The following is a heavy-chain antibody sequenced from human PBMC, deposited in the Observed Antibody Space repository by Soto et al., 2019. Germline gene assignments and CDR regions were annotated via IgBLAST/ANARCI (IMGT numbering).Heavy chain of an antibody. Sequence: ASVKVSCKASGYTFTGYHMHWVRQAPGQGLEWMGWINPNSGGTNYAQKFQGWVTMTRDTSISTAYMELSRLRSDDTAVYYCARAAAGTDDDAFDIWGQGTMVTVSS. V-gene: IGHV1-2*04. CDR3: ARAAAGTDDDAFDI. CDR2: INPNSGGT. CDR1: GYTFTGYH. J-gene: IGHJ3*02. D-gene: IGHD6-13*01.